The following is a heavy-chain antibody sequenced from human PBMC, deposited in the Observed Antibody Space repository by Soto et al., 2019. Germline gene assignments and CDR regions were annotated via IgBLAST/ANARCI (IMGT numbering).Heavy chain of an antibody. Sequence: ETLSLTCAVYGGSFSGYYWGWIRQPPGKGLEWIGEIDHSGSTNYNPSLKSRVTISVDKSKNQFSLKLSSVTAADTAVYYCARETPGDFWSGYQNYYFDYWGQGTLVTVS. CDR2: IDHSGST. CDR3: ARETPGDFWSGYQNYYFDY. CDR1: GGSFSGYY. V-gene: IGHV4-34*01. J-gene: IGHJ4*02. D-gene: IGHD3-3*01.